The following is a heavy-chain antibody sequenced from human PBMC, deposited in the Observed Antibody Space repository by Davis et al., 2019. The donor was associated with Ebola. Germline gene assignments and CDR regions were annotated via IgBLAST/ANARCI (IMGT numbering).Heavy chain of an antibody. CDR3: ARYKRLDY. D-gene: IGHD1-14*01. CDR2: ISESATYT. V-gene: IGHV3-11*06. J-gene: IGHJ4*02. Sequence: GESLKISCAASGFTFSDFPMTWISQAPGQGPEWVSSISESATYTTYADSVKGRFTISRDNAKNSLFLQMNSLRAEDIAVYYCARYKRLDYWGQGTLVTVSS. CDR1: GFTFSDFP.